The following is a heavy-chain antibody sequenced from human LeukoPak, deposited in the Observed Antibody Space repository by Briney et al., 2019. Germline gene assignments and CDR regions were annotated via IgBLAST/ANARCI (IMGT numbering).Heavy chain of an antibody. J-gene: IGHJ3*02. Sequence: GGSLRLSCAASGFTFSSYAMSWVRQAPGKGLEWVSAISGSGGSTYYADSVKGRFTISRDNAKNSLYLQMNSLRAEDTAVYYCARMERWFGESYAFDIWGQGTMVTVSS. CDR3: ARMERWFGESYAFDI. D-gene: IGHD3-10*01. CDR1: GFTFSSYA. CDR2: ISGSGGST. V-gene: IGHV3-23*01.